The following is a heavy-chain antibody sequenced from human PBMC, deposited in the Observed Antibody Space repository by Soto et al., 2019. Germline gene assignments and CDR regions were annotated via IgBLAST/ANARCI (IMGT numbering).Heavy chain of an antibody. Sequence: SETLSLTCTVSGGSISSYYWSWIRQPPGKGLEWIGYIYYSGSTNYNPSLKSRVTISVDTSKNQFSLKLSSVTAADTAVYYCAGSVRFLEWLPNPNWFDSWGQGTLVTVSS. CDR2: IYYSGST. V-gene: IGHV4-59*01. D-gene: IGHD3-3*01. J-gene: IGHJ5*01. CDR1: GGSISSYY. CDR3: AGSVRFLEWLPNPNWFDS.